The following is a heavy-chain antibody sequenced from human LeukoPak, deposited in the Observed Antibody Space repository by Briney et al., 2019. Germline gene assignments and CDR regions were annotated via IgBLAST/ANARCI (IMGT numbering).Heavy chain of an antibody. CDR2: IKHDASEK. CDR3: ARDSGSTGYDLYDY. Sequence: PGGSLRLSCAASGFTFSSYWMAWVRQTPGKGLEWVANIKHDASEKYYVDSVKGRFTISRDNAQNSFYLQMNSLRAEDTAVYYCARDSGSTGYDLYDYWGQGTLVTVSS. CDR1: GFTFSSYW. V-gene: IGHV3-7*01. D-gene: IGHD5-12*01. J-gene: IGHJ4*02.